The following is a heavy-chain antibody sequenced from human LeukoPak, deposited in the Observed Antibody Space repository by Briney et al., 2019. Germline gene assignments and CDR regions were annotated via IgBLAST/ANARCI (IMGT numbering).Heavy chain of an antibody. CDR2: IIPIFGTA. Sequence: ASVKVSCKASGGTFSSYAISWVRQAPGQGLEWMGGIIPIFGTANYAQKFQGRVTITADESTSTAYMELSSLRSEDTAVYYCARDGSSWYKVRYYGMDVWGQGTTVTVSS. CDR1: GGTFSSYA. J-gene: IGHJ6*02. D-gene: IGHD6-13*01. CDR3: ARDGSSWYKVRYYGMDV. V-gene: IGHV1-69*13.